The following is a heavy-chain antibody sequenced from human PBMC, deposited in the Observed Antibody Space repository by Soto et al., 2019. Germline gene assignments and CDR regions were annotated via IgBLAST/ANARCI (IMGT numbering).Heavy chain of an antibody. V-gene: IGHV4-59*01. J-gene: IGHJ1*01. CDR3: ARDRGSLQH. CDR1: GDSISGYY. D-gene: IGHD3-10*01. CDR2: IYYSGST. Sequence: SETLSLTCTVSGDSISGYYWRWIRQSPGKGLEWIGYIYYSGSTNYNPSLRSRVTMSVEKPKNQFSLKLSAVTAADTAVYYCARDRGSLQHWGQGTLVTVSS.